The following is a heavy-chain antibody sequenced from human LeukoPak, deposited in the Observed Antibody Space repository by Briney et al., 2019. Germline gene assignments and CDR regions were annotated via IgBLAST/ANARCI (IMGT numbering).Heavy chain of an antibody. Sequence: SETLSLTCTVSGGSISSYYWSWIRQPPGKGLEWIGYIYFSGITNYNPSLKSRVTVSVDTSKNQFSLKLSSVTAADTAVYYCARQRKTWELPTNDAFDIWGQGTMVTVSS. CDR2: IYFSGIT. CDR1: GGSISSYY. V-gene: IGHV4-59*08. D-gene: IGHD1-26*01. J-gene: IGHJ3*02. CDR3: ARQRKTWELPTNDAFDI.